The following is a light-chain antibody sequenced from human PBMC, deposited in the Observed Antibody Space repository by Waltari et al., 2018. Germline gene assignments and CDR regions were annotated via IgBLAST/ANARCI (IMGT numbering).Light chain of an antibody. CDR3: SSYAGSNNLL. CDR2: EVP. V-gene: IGLV2-8*01. CDR1: RSAVGGYNY. J-gene: IGLJ2*01. Sequence: QSALTQPPSASGSPGQSVTISCTGTRSAVGGYNYVSWYQQHPGKAPKVMIYEVPKRPSGVPDRFSGSKSGNTASLTVSGLQAEDEADYYCSSYAGSNNLLFGGGTKLTVL.